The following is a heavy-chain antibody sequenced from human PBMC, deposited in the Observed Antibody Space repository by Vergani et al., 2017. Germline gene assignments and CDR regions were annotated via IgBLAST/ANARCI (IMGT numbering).Heavy chain of an antibody. CDR3: ARSGGELGILPSSFDY. CDR2: IIPIFGTA. V-gene: IGHV1-69*01. Sequence: QVQLVQSGAEVKKPGSSVKVSCKASGGTFSSYAISWVRQAPGQGLEWMGGIIPIFGTANCAQKFQGRVTITADESTSTAYMELSSLRSEDTAVYYCARSGGELGILPSSFDYWGQGTLVTVSS. J-gene: IGHJ4*02. CDR1: GGTFSSYA. D-gene: IGHD7-27*01.